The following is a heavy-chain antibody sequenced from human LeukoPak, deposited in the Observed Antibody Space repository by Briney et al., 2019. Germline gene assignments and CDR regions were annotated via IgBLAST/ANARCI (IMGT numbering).Heavy chain of an antibody. CDR1: GFTFSDYY. V-gene: IGHV3-23*01. CDR2: ISGSGGST. CDR3: AKDRRAGSYDY. Sequence: GGSLRLSCAASGFTFSDYYMSWIRQAPGKGLEWVSAISGSGGSTYYAGSVKGRFTISRDNSKNTLYLQMNSLRAEDTAVYYCAKDRRAGSYDYWGQGTLVTVSS. J-gene: IGHJ4*02. D-gene: IGHD3-10*01.